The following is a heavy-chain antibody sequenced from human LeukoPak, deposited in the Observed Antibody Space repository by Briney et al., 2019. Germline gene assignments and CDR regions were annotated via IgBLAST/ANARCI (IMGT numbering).Heavy chain of an antibody. CDR1: GYTFTGYY. Sequence: ASVKVSCKASGYTFTGYYMHWVRQAPGQGLEWMGRINPNSGGTNYARKFQGRVTMTRDTSITTAYMELRSLRSDDTAVYYCARDPNTSGFKDYWGQGALVTVSS. CDR2: INPNSGGT. D-gene: IGHD6-19*01. CDR3: ARDPNTSGFKDY. V-gene: IGHV1-2*06. J-gene: IGHJ4*02.